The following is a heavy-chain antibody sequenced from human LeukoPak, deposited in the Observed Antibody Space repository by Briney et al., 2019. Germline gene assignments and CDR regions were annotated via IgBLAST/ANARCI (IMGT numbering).Heavy chain of an antibody. J-gene: IGHJ5*02. Sequence: GGSLRLSCAASGFTFSSYGMHWVRQAPGKGLDGVAVISYDGSNKYYADSVKGRFTISRDNSKNTLYLQMNSLRAEDTAVYYCAKDRGSGWFDPWGQGTLVTVSS. CDR2: ISYDGSNK. V-gene: IGHV3-30*18. CDR1: GFTFSSYG. CDR3: AKDRGSGWFDP. D-gene: IGHD2-15*01.